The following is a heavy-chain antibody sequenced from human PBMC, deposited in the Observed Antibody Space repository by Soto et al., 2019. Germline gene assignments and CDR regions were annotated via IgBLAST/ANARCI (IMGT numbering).Heavy chain of an antibody. V-gene: IGHV4-4*02. Sequence: PSETLSLTCAVSGGSISSRNWWSWVRQPPGKGLEWIGEIYHSGSTNYNPSLKSRVTISVDKSKNQFSLKLSSVTAADTAVYYCARAYSSSWWDNWFDPWGQGTLVTVSS. CDR3: ARAYSSSWWDNWFDP. J-gene: IGHJ5*02. CDR1: GGSISSRNW. CDR2: IYHSGST. D-gene: IGHD6-13*01.